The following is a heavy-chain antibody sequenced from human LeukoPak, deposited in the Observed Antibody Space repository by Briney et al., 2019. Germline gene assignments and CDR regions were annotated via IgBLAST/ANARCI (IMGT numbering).Heavy chain of an antibody. V-gene: IGHV4-4*07. CDR3: ARGFGAAAGDY. D-gene: IGHD6-13*01. CDR2: IYTSGST. Sequence: SETLSLTCTVSGGSISSYYWSWLRQPAGKGLEWIGRIYTSGSTNYNPSLQSRVTMSVDPSKNQFPLELSSVTAADTAVYYCARGFGAAAGDYWGQGTLVTVS. J-gene: IGHJ4*02. CDR1: GGSISSYY.